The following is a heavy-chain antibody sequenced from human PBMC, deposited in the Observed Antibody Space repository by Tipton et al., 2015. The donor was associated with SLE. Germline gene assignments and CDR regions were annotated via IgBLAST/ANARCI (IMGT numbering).Heavy chain of an antibody. Sequence: TLSLTCTVSGGSISSYYWSWIRQPPGKGLEWIGYIYYSETTNYNPSLMSRVTISVDTSKNQFSLRLSSVSAADTAVYYCARHEGGYSSWYVRYFDLWGRGTLVTVSS. D-gene: IGHD6-13*01. CDR1: GGSISSYY. J-gene: IGHJ2*01. CDR3: ARHEGGYSSWYVRYFDL. V-gene: IGHV4-59*08. CDR2: IYYSETT.